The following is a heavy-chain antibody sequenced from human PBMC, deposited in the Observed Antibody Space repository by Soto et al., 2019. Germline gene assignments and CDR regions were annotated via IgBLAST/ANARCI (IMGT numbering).Heavy chain of an antibody. CDR3: ARVEILTGYNKFDY. Sequence: SETLSLTCSVSGGSISSGYYHWSWIRQHPGKGLEWIGYIYYSGSTYYNPSLKSRVTISVDTSKNQFSLKLSSVTAADTAVYYCARVEILTGYNKFDYRGQGTLVTVSS. CDR2: IYYSGST. V-gene: IGHV4-31*03. D-gene: IGHD3-9*01. J-gene: IGHJ4*02. CDR1: GGSISSGYYH.